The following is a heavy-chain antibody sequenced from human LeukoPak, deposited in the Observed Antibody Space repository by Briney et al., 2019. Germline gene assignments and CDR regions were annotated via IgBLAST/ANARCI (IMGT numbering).Heavy chain of an antibody. CDR1: GFTFSSYA. V-gene: IGHV3-23*01. Sequence: QPGGSLRLSCAASGFTFSSYAMSWVRQAPGKGLEWVSAISGSGGSTYHADSVKGRFTISRDNSKNTLYLQMNSLRAEDTAVYYCAKAIWDGDYYFFDYWGQGTLVTVSS. CDR2: ISGSGGST. D-gene: IGHD4-17*01. J-gene: IGHJ4*02. CDR3: AKAIWDGDYYFFDY.